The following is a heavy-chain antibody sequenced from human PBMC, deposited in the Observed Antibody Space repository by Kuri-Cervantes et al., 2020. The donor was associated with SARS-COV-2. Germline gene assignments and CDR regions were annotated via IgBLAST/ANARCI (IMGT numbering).Heavy chain of an antibody. CDR2: ISSSSSTI. Sequence: GESLKISCAASGFTFSSYSMNWVRQAPGKELEWVSYISSSSSTIYYADSVKGRLTISRDNAKNSLYLQMNSLRDEDTAVYYCARDGGSSGYDIDYWGQGTLVTVSS. V-gene: IGHV3-48*02. D-gene: IGHD3-22*01. J-gene: IGHJ4*02. CDR3: ARDGGSSGYDIDY. CDR1: GFTFSSYS.